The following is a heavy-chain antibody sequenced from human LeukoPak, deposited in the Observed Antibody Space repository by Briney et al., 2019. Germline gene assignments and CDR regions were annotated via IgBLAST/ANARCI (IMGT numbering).Heavy chain of an antibody. CDR1: GSTFSSYS. J-gene: IGHJ4*02. D-gene: IGHD3-22*01. V-gene: IGHV3-21*01. Sequence: PGGSLRLSCAASGSTFSSYSMNWVRQAPGKGLEWVSSISSSSSYIYYADSVKGRFTISRDNAKNSLYLQMNSLRAEDTAVYYCAREYYDSSGYQSYYFDYWGQGTLVTVSS. CDR3: AREYYDSSGYQSYYFDY. CDR2: ISSSSSYI.